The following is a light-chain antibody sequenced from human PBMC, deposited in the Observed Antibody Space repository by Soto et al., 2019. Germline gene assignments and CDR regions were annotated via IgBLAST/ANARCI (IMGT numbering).Light chain of an antibody. V-gene: IGKV3-11*01. Sequence: EIVLTQSPATLSLSPGESATLSCRASQSVSTYLAWYQQRPGLAPRLLIYDASNRATGIPARFSGSGSGTDFTLTISSLEPEDFAVYYCQQRGSWITFGQGTRLEIK. CDR1: QSVSTY. J-gene: IGKJ5*01. CDR2: DAS. CDR3: QQRGSWIT.